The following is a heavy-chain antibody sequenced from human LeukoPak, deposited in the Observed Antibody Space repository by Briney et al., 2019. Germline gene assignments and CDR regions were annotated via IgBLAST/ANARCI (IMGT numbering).Heavy chain of an antibody. CDR2: INPSGGST. CDR1: GYTFTGYY. D-gene: IGHD3-10*01. Sequence: ASVKVSCKASGYTFTGYYMHWVRQAPGQGLEWMGIINPSGGSTSYAQKFQGRVTMTRHTSTSTAYMELSSLRSKDTAVYYCAREWFVDPCWSDPWGQGTLVTVSS. V-gene: IGHV1-46*01. CDR3: AREWFVDPCWSDP. J-gene: IGHJ5*02.